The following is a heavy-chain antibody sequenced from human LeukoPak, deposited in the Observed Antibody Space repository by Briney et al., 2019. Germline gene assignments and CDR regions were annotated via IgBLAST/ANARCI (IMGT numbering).Heavy chain of an antibody. D-gene: IGHD3-10*01. V-gene: IGHV1-69*05. CDR3: ARTYYYGSGSYRGAEYFQH. J-gene: IGHJ1*01. Sequence: SVKVSCKASGGTFSSYAISWVRQAPGQGLEWMGRSIPIFGTANYAQKFQGRVTITTDEPTSTAYMELSSLRSEDTAVYYCARTYYYGSGSYRGAEYFQHWGQGTLVTVSS. CDR1: GGTFSSYA. CDR2: SIPIFGTA.